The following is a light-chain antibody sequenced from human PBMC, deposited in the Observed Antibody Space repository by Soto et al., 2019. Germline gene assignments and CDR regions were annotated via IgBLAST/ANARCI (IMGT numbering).Light chain of an antibody. V-gene: IGKV1-39*01. CDR3: QQSFSPLMHT. Sequence: DIQMTQSPSSLSAAVGDRVTITCRASESISTYINWYQQKSGKAPKLLIYSASKLQSGVPSRFSGSGSGTDFTLTINSLQPEDFATYYCQQSFSPLMHTFGQGTKLEIK. CDR2: SAS. CDR1: ESISTY. J-gene: IGKJ2*01.